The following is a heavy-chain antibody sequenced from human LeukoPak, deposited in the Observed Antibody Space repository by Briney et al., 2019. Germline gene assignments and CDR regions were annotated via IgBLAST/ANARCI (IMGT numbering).Heavy chain of an antibody. CDR2: ISGSGGST. D-gene: IGHD2-2*01. V-gene: IGHV3-23*01. Sequence: PGGSLTLSCAASGFTFSSYAMSWVRQAPGKGLEWVSAISGSGGSTYYADSVKGRFTISRDNSKNTLYLQMNSVRAEDTAVYYCAKDGWEVVPARFDYWGQGTLVTVSS. J-gene: IGHJ4*02. CDR1: GFTFSSYA. CDR3: AKDGWEVVPARFDY.